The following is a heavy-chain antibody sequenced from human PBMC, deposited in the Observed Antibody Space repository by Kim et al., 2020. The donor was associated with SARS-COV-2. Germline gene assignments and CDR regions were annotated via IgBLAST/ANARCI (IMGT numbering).Heavy chain of an antibody. V-gene: IGHV6-1*01. CDR2: TYYRSKWYN. CDR3: TRVINIVGIYCFDP. J-gene: IGHJ5*02. CDR1: GDSVSSKDAA. Sequence: SQTLSLTCAISGDSVSSKDAAWNWIRQSPSRVLEWLGRTYYRSKWYNEYAASVKSRIRINPDTSKNQFSLQLSSVTPEDTAVYYCTRVINIVGIYCFDPWGQGTLFSVSS. D-gene: IGHD5-12*01.